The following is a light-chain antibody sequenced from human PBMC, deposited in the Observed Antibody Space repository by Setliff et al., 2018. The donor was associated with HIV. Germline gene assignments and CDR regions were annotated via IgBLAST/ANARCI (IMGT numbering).Light chain of an antibody. CDR1: SSDVGAYGF. Sequence: QSALTQPASVSGSPGQSITISCTGTSSDVGAYGFVSWYQRLPGKPPKLIIFEVNNRPSGISYRFSGSKFGTTASLTISGLQAEDEADYYCSSFTRSRTWLFGGGTKVTVL. CDR3: SSFTRSRTWL. V-gene: IGLV2-14*01. CDR2: EVN. J-gene: IGLJ3*02.